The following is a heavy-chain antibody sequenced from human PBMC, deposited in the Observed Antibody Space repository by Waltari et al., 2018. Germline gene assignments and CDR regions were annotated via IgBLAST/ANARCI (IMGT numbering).Heavy chain of an antibody. V-gene: IGHV3-30*01. J-gene: IGHJ4*02. CDR2: ISYDGSNK. CDR3: ARAYYYDSSGTPDY. Sequence: QVQLVESGGGVVQPGRSLRLSCAASGFTFSSYAMHWVRQAPGKGLEWGAVISYDGSNKYYADYVKGRFTISRDNAKNTLYLQRNSLRAEDTAVYYCARAYYYDSSGTPDYWGQGTLVTVSS. CDR1: GFTFSSYA. D-gene: IGHD3-22*01.